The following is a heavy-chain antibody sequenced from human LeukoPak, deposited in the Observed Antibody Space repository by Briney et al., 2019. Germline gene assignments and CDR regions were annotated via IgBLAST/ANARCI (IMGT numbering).Heavy chain of an antibody. CDR1: GFTFSTYA. J-gene: IGHJ4*02. V-gene: IGHV3-23*01. CDR2: ISGSGGST. Sequence: PGGSLRLSCEASGFTFSTYAVSWVRQAPGKGLEWVSGISGSGGSTYYTDSVKGRFTISRDNSKNTLYLQMNSLRAEDTAVYYCAKVPHYDFWSGYLYYFDYWGQGTLVTVSS. CDR3: AKVPHYDFWSGYLYYFDY. D-gene: IGHD3-3*01.